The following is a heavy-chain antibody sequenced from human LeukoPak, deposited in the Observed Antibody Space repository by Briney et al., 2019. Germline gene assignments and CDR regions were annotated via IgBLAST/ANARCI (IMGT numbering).Heavy chain of an antibody. Sequence: KASETLSLTCTVSGGSISGYYWSWIRQPPGKGLEWIGYIYYSGSTNYNPSLKSRVTISVDTSKNQFSLKLSSVTAADTAVYYCASLRVLRYFDWSAGYFDYWGQGTLVTVSS. J-gene: IGHJ4*02. CDR3: ASLRVLRYFDWSAGYFDY. D-gene: IGHD3-9*01. CDR1: GGSISGYY. V-gene: IGHV4-59*08. CDR2: IYYSGST.